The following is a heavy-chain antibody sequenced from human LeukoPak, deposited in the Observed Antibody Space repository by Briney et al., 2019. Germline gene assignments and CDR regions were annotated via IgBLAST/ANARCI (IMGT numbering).Heavy chain of an antibody. Sequence: GGSLRLSCAASGFTFSTYAMHWVRQAPGKGLEWVAVTSHDAIYIYYAGSVKGRFTISRDNSKNTLYLQMDSLRAEDTAVYYCARRSEQLDYWGQGTLVTVSS. D-gene: IGHD6-13*01. CDR1: GFTFSTYA. V-gene: IGHV3-30*01. J-gene: IGHJ4*02. CDR3: ARRSEQLDY. CDR2: TSHDAIYI.